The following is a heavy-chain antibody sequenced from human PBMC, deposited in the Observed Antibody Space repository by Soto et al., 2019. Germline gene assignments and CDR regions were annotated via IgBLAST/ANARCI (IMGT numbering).Heavy chain of an antibody. D-gene: IGHD1-1*01. Sequence: EVQLVESGGGLVQPGGSLRLSCAASGFTFSSSWMHWVGQAPGKGLVWVSRINSDGSSTSYADSVKGRFTISRDNAKNTLYLQMDSLRAEDTAVYYCTNWNYVDYWGQGTLVTVSS. J-gene: IGHJ4*02. CDR1: GFTFSSSW. CDR2: INSDGSST. CDR3: TNWNYVDY. V-gene: IGHV3-74*01.